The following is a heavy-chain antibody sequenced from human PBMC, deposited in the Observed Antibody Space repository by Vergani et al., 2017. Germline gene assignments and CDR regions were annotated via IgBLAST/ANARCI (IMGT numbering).Heavy chain of an antibody. CDR3: AREGRYYGSGSYLGY. CDR2: IYYSGST. J-gene: IGHJ4*02. V-gene: IGHV4-59*01. Sequence: QVQLQESGPGLVKPSETLSLTCTVSGGSISSYYWSWIRQPPGKGLEWIGYIYYSGSTHYNPSLKSRVTISLDTSKNQFSLKLSSVTAADTAVYYCAREGRYYGSGSYLGYWGQGTLVTVSS. CDR1: GGSISSYY. D-gene: IGHD3-10*01.